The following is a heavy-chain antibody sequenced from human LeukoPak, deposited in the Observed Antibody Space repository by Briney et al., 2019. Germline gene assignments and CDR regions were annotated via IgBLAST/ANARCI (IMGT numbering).Heavy chain of an antibody. V-gene: IGHV3-48*03. D-gene: IGHD5-18*01. CDR2: ISSSGSTI. CDR3: ARISGDTAMEGAIDY. J-gene: IGHJ4*02. Sequence: GGSLRLSCAASGFTFSSYEMNWVRQAPGKGLEWVSYISSSGSTIYYADSVKGRFTISRDNAKNSLYLQMNSLRAEDTAVYYCARISGDTAMEGAIDYWGQGTPVTVSS. CDR1: GFTFSSYE.